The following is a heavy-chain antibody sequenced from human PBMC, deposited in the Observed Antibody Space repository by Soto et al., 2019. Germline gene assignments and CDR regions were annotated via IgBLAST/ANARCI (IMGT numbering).Heavy chain of an antibody. CDR1: SGSFSGYY. J-gene: IGHJ4*02. V-gene: IGHV4-34*01. Sequence: KPSETLSLTCSIYSGSFSGYYWSWIRQPPGKGLEWIGEISQSGNTNYSPSLKSRVSISIDTSKKQFSLNLASVSAADTAVYYCARAPKVSGLSQTRPDFWGQGTLVTVSS. CDR2: ISQSGNT. CDR3: ARAPKVSGLSQTRPDF. D-gene: IGHD6-25*01.